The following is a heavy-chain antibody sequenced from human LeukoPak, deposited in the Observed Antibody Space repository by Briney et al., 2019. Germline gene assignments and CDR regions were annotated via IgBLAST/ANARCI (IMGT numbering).Heavy chain of an antibody. CDR2: ISYDGSNK. J-gene: IGHJ4*02. CDR3: ARDSEYSGYDGCIDY. CDR1: GFTFSSYA. Sequence: GGSLRLSCAASGFTFSSYAMHWVRQAPGKGLEWVAVISYDGSNKYYADSVKGRFTISRDNSKNTLYLQMNSLRAEDTAVYYCARDSEYSGYDGCIDYWGQGTLVTVSS. D-gene: IGHD5-12*01. V-gene: IGHV3-30*04.